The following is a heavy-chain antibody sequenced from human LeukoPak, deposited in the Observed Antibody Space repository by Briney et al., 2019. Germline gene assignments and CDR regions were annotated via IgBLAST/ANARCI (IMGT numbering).Heavy chain of an antibody. CDR3: ARQSNGVDV. CDR1: GYTFTSYG. Sequence: ASVKVSCKASGYTFTSYGISWVRQAPGQGLEWMGWINPNSGGTNYAQKFQGRVTMTRDTSISTAYMELSWLRSDDTAVYYCARQSNGVDVWGQGTMVTVSS. V-gene: IGHV1-2*02. CDR2: INPNSGGT. J-gene: IGHJ3*01.